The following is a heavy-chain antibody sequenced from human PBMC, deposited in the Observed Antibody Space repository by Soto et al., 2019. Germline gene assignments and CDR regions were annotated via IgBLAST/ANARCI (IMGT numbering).Heavy chain of an antibody. V-gene: IGHV4-30-4*01. CDR1: GGSISSGDYY. CDR2: IYYSGST. CDR3: ARITIFGVVNAPHFDY. D-gene: IGHD3-3*01. J-gene: IGHJ4*02. Sequence: SETLSLTCTVSGGSISSGDYYWSWIRQPPGKGLEWIGYIYYSGSTYYNPSLKSRVTISVDTSKNQFSLKLSSVTAADTAVYICARITIFGVVNAPHFDYGGKGTLVTVSS.